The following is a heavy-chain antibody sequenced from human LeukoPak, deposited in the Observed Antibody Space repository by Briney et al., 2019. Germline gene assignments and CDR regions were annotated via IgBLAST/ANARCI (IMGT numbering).Heavy chain of an antibody. CDR1: GFTFSSYA. J-gene: IGHJ5*02. V-gene: IGHV3-23*01. D-gene: IGHD5/OR15-5a*01. CDR2: ISSSGGST. Sequence: LRLSCAASGFTFSSYAMGWVSQAPGKGLEWFSAISSSGGSTDYAASVTGRFTILRDNSKNTLYLKMNCLSAEDTAVYYCAAWPTVSKSWGQGTLGTVSS. CDR3: AAWPTVSKS.